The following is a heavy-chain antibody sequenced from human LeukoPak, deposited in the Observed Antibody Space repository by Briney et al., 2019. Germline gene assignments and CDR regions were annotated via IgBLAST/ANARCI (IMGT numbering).Heavy chain of an antibody. V-gene: IGHV3-23*01. J-gene: IGHJ4*02. Sequence: PGGSLRLSCAASGFTFSSYATSWVRQAPGKGLEWVSAIGGSGGSTYYADSVKGRFTISRDNSKNTLYLQMNSLRAEDTAVYYCAKDGTMKGGYFDYWGQGTLVTVSS. D-gene: IGHD3-22*01. CDR2: IGGSGGST. CDR3: AKDGTMKGGYFDY. CDR1: GFTFSSYA.